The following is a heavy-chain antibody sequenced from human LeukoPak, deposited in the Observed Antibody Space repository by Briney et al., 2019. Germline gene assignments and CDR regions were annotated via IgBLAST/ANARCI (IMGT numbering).Heavy chain of an antibody. J-gene: IGHJ4*02. CDR3: AKAGXXNYVN. CDR2: IWYDGSNK. V-gene: IGHV3-30*02. CDR1: GFTFSSYG. Sequence: GGSLRLSCAASGFTFSSYGMHWVRQAPGKGLEWVAFIWYDGSNKYYVDSVKGRFTISRDNSKNTLYLQMNSLRAEDTAVYHCAKAGXXNYVNWGQGTLVTVSS. D-gene: IGHD4-11*01.